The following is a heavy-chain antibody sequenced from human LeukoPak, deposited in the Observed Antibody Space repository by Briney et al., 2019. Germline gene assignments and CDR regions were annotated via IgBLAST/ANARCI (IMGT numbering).Heavy chain of an antibody. Sequence: GGSLRLSFLTSGFTFINSYIAWIRQAPGKGLEWVSYISGTGNSKYDADSVKGRFTISRDNAKNSLYLQMSSLRAEDTAIYYCARDYSGSEYLFDYWGQGRLVTVSS. D-gene: IGHD1-26*01. CDR3: ARDYSGSEYLFDY. V-gene: IGHV3-11*01. J-gene: IGHJ4*02. CDR1: GFTFINSY. CDR2: ISGTGNSK.